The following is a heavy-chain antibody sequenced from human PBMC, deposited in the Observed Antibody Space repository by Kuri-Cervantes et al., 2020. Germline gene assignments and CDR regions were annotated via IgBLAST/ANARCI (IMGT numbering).Heavy chain of an antibody. CDR2: ITSNGGST. V-gene: IGHV3-64*01. CDR3: AKDTLYYDILTGYSKMHQYGMDV. CDR1: GFTFSTYA. D-gene: IGHD3-9*01. J-gene: IGHJ6*02. Sequence: GGSLRLSCAASGFTFSTYAMHGVRQAPGKGLEYVSAITSNGGSTYYANSVKGRFTISRDNSKNTVYLQMGSLRPEDMAVYYCAKDTLYYDILTGYSKMHQYGMDVWGQGTTVTVSS.